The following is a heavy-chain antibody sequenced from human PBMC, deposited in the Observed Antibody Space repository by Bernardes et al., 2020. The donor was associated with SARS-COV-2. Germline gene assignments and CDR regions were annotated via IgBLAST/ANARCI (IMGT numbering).Heavy chain of an antibody. CDR1: GFTFSDYT. Sequence: GGSLRLSCAASGFTFSDYTMNWVRQAPGKGLEWVSSITGSSSYIYYAESVKGRFTISRDNAKRSLYLQMNSLRGEDTGVYYCAAHHTSSSTWNWGQGTLGAGSS. D-gene: IGHD2-2*01. CDR2: ITGSSSYI. CDR3: AAHHTSSSTWN. V-gene: IGHV3-21*01. J-gene: IGHJ4*02.